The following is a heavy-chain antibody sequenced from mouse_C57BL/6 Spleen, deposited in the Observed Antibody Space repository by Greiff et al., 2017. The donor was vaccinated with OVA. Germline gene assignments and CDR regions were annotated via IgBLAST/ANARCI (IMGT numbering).Heavy chain of an antibody. J-gene: IGHJ4*01. CDR1: GYTFTSSG. CDR3: ARATEAMDY. D-gene: IGHD6-1*01. Sequence: QVQLKQSGAELARPGASVKLSCKASGYTFTSSGISWVKQRTGQGLEWIGELYPRSGNTYYNEKFKGKATLTADKSSSTAYMELRSLTSEDSAVYFCARATEAMDYWGQGTSVTVSS. CDR2: LYPRSGNT. V-gene: IGHV1-81*01.